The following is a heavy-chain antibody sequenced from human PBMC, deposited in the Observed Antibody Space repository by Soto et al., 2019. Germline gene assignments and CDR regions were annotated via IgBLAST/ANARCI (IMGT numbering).Heavy chain of an antibody. V-gene: IGHV4-59*08. CDR3: ARLYQYQLFGPFDY. CDR2: IYYSGST. CDR1: GGSISSYY. J-gene: IGHJ4*02. D-gene: IGHD2-2*01. Sequence: SETLSLTCTVSGGSISSYYWSWIRQPPGKGLEWIGYIYYSGSTNYNPSLKSRVTISVDTSKNQFSLKLSSVTAADTAVYYCARLYQYQLFGPFDYWGQGSLVTVSS.